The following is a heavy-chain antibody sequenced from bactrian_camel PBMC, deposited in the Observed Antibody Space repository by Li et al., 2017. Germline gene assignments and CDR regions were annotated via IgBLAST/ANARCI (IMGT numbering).Heavy chain of an antibody. Sequence: VQLVESGGGSVQAGESLRLSCAGSGYSFSRYWAWFRQASGKEREGVAALDRYGGTRYEDSVRGRFTISRDNAKNTLYLQMNSLKFEDTAMYYCAAGNPSLYHGSWKVPAEYDDWARGPRSPSP. CDR3: AAGNPSLYHGSWKVPAEYDD. CDR1: GYSFSRYW. J-gene: IGHJ4*01. V-gene: IGHV3S1*01. D-gene: IGHD2*01. CDR2: LDRYGGT.